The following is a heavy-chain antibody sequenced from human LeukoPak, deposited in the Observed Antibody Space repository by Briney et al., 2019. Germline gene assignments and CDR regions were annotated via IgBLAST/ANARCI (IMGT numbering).Heavy chain of an antibody. J-gene: IGHJ4*02. CDR3: ARTSHYVDIAATIPYGIYYFDY. D-gene: IGHD5-12*01. V-gene: IGHV1-18*01. Sequence: ASETVSCKASGYTFTRYGIHWLRPPPAQGLEWMGWINAYYCDTNYAQNLQGRVTMTTEPSTRPAYMELRSLRSDDTAVYYCARTSHYVDIAATIPYGIYYFDYWGQETLVTVSS. CDR1: GYTFTRYG. CDR2: INAYYCDT.